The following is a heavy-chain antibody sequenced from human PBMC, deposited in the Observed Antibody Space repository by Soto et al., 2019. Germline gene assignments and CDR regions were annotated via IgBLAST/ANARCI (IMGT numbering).Heavy chain of an antibody. V-gene: IGHV1-18*01. CDR2: ISAYNGNT. CDR3: ARGAVVVTAMAYYYYYGMDV. Sequence: ASVKVSCKASGYTFTSYGISWVRQAPGQGLEWMGWISAYNGNTNYAQKLQGRVTMTTDTSTSTAYMELRSLRSDDTAVYYCARGAVVVTAMAYYYYYGMDVWGQGTKVTGSS. D-gene: IGHD2-21*02. J-gene: IGHJ6*02. CDR1: GYTFTSYG.